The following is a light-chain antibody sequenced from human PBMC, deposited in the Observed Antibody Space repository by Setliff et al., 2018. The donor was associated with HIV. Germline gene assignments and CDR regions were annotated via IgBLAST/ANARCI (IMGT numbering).Light chain of an antibody. CDR3: CSYAGSYTSLYV. Sequence: QSALAQPRSMSGSPGQSVTISCTGTSSDVDAYDYVSWYQHHPGKAPKLLIYDVSERPSGVPDRFSGSKSGNTASLTISGLQSEDEADYYCCSYAGSYTSLYVFGTGTKVTVL. CDR2: DVS. CDR1: SSDVDAYDY. J-gene: IGLJ1*01. V-gene: IGLV2-11*01.